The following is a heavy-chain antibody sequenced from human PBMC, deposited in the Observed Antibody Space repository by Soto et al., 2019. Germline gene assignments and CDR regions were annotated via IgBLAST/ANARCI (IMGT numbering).Heavy chain of an antibody. CDR3: ARHSEDGEIWYYFDY. J-gene: IGHJ4*02. D-gene: IGHD4-17*01. Sequence: GESLKISCKGSGYSFTSYWIGWVRQMPGKGLEWMGIIYPGDSDTRYSPSFQGQVTISADKSISTAYLQWSSLKASDTAMYYCARHSEDGEIWYYFDYWGQGTLVTVSS. CDR2: IYPGDSDT. CDR1: GYSFTSYW. V-gene: IGHV5-51*01.